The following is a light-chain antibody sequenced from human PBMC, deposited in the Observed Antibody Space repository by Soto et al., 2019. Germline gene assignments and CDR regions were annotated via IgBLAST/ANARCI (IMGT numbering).Light chain of an antibody. CDR3: SSYTSIIAVV. Sequence: QSALTQPASVSGSPGQSITISCTGTAYDIGPYNYVSWYQQHPGKAPKLLIYDVTNRASGVSDRFSVSKYGRTASLTISGLQAEDEADYYCSSYTSIIAVVFGGGTKLTVL. J-gene: IGLJ2*01. V-gene: IGLV2-14*03. CDR2: DVT. CDR1: AYDIGPYNY.